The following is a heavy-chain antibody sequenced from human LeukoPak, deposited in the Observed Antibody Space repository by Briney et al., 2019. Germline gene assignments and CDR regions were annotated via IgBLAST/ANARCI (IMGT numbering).Heavy chain of an antibody. Sequence: SETLSLTCSVSGGSISSYYWGWIRQPPGKGLEWIGEINHSGSANYNPSLKSRVTISVDTSKNQFSLKLSSVTAADTAVYYCARSHMGRDIVVVVAAWGFDPWGQGTLVTVSS. CDR3: ARSHMGRDIVVVVAAWGFDP. CDR1: GGSISSYY. J-gene: IGHJ5*02. CDR2: INHSGSA. D-gene: IGHD2-15*01. V-gene: IGHV4-34*01.